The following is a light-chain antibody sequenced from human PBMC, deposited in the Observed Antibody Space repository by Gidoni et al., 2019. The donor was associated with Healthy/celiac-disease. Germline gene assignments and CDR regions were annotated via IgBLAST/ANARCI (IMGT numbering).Light chain of an antibody. CDR2: AAS. J-gene: IGKJ2*01. V-gene: IGKV1-39*01. CDR3: QQSYSTLGYT. CDR1: QSISSY. Sequence: DSEMTKSPSSLSASVGDRVTITCRASQSISSYLNWYQQKPGKAPKLLIYAASRLQSGVPSRFSGRGSGTDFTLTIRRLPPEDFATYYCQQSYSTLGYTFGQXTKLEIK.